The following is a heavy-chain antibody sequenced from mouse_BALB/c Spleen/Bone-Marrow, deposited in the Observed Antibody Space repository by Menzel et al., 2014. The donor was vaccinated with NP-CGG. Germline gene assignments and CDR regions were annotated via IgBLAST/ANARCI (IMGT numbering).Heavy chain of an antibody. CDR2: ILPGSGTT. CDR1: GYTFSTYW. J-gene: IGHJ3*01. V-gene: IGHV1-9*01. CDR3: ARLIATGGFAY. D-gene: IGHD2-4*01. Sequence: QVQLQQSGAELMKPGASVKISCKATGYTFSTYWIERVKQRPGHGLEWIGEILPGSGTTNYNEKFKGKATFTADTSSNTYYMQLSSLTSEDSAVYYCARLIATGGFAYWGQGTLVTGSA.